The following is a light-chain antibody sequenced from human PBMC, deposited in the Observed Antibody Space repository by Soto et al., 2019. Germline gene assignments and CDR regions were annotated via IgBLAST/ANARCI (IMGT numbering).Light chain of an antibody. CDR2: GAS. V-gene: IGKV3-20*01. Sequence: EIVLTQSPGTLSLYPGERATLSCRASQSVSSSYLAWYQQKPGQAPRLLIHGASSRAAGIPDRFSGSGSGTDFTLTISRLEPEDFAVYYCQQYGSSPRTFGQGTKVEI. CDR1: QSVSSSY. CDR3: QQYGSSPRT. J-gene: IGKJ1*01.